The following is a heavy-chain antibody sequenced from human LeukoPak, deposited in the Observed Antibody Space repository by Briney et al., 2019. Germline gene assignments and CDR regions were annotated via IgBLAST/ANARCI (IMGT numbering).Heavy chain of an antibody. D-gene: IGHD3-22*01. CDR2: IYYSGSA. V-gene: IGHV4-59*01. CDR3: ASNTGSDGSGYAY. CDR1: GGSITYYY. Sequence: PSETLSLTCTVSGGSITYYYWNWIRQPPGKGLEWIGYIYYSGSANYNPSLKSRVTISVDTSKNQFSLKLSSVTAADTAVYYCASNTGSDGSGYAYWGQGTLVTVSS. J-gene: IGHJ4*02.